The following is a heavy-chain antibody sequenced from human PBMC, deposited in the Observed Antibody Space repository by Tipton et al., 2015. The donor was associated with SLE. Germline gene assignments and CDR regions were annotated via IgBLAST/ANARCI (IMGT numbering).Heavy chain of an antibody. Sequence: TLSLTCTVSGGSISSYYWSWIRQPPGKGLEWIGYIYTSGSTNYNPSHKSRVTISVDTSKNQFSLKLSSVTAADTAVYYCARKDFDSSGYYFDYWGQGTLVTVSS. CDR2: IYTSGST. CDR1: GGSISSYY. D-gene: IGHD3-22*01. V-gene: IGHV4-4*08. CDR3: ARKDFDSSGYYFDY. J-gene: IGHJ4*02.